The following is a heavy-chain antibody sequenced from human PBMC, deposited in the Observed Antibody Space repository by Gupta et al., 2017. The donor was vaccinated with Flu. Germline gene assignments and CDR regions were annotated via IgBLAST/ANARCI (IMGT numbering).Heavy chain of an antibody. CDR3: AKDWRWDNNNYGMNV. CDR2: ISHDGSNY. Sequence: QERVVESGGGVVQPGRSLRPPCAASAFSFSHSGLPRARQAPGKGLEWVAVISHDGSNYYHTDSVKGRFTISRDNSKNTLYLQMSSLRTEDTAVYYCAKDWRWDNNNYGMNVWGQGTTVTVSS. CDR1: AFSFSHSG. V-gene: IGHV3-30*18. J-gene: IGHJ6*02. D-gene: IGHD5-24*01.